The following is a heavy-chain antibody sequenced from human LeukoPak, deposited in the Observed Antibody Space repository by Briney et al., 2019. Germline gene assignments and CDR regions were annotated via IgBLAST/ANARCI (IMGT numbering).Heavy chain of an antibody. CDR2: IYYSGST. J-gene: IGHJ3*02. Sequence: SQTLSLTCTVSGGSISSSSYYWGWIRQPPGKGLEWIGSIYYSGSTYYNPSLKSRVTISVDTSKNQFSLKLSSVTAADTAVYYCASPPRYCSSTSCFRPGAFDIWGQGTMVTVSS. D-gene: IGHD2-2*01. CDR3: ASPPRYCSSTSCFRPGAFDI. CDR1: GGSISSSSYY. V-gene: IGHV4-39*01.